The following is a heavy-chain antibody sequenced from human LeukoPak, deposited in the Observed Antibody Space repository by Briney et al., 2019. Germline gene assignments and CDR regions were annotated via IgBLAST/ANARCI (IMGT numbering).Heavy chain of an antibody. J-gene: IGHJ4*02. CDR1: GFTFDDYG. CDR3: ARDYAYDFWSGYYKDY. D-gene: IGHD3-3*01. Sequence: PGGSLRLSCAASGFTFDDYGMSWVRQAPGKGLEWVSGINWNGGSTGYADSVKGRFTISRDNAKNSLYLQMNSLRAEDTALYHCARDYAYDFWSGYYKDYWGQGTLVTVSS. CDR2: INWNGGST. V-gene: IGHV3-20*01.